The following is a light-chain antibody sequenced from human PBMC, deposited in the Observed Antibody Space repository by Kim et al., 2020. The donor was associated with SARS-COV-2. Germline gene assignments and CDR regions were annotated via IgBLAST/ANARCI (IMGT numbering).Light chain of an antibody. CDR2: YDS. J-gene: IGLJ1*01. CDR3: QVWDTDTDDYV. CDR1: NIGGHC. V-gene: IGLV3-21*01. Sequence: SYELTQPPSVSVAPGQTARITCGGNNIGGHCVHWYQQKPGQAPVLVIYYDSDRPSGIPERFSGSKAATTATLTISRVEAGDEADYYCQVWDTDTDDYVFG.